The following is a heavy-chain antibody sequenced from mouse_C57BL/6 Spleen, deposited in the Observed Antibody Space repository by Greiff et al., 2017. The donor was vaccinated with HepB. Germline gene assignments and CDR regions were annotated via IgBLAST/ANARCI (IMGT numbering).Heavy chain of an antibody. Sequence: EVKLQESGPGLVKPSQSLSLTCSVTGYSITSGYYWNWIRQFPGNKLEWMGYISYDGSNNYNPSLKNRISITRDTSKNQFFLKLNSVTTEDTATYYCARDREGNAWFAYWGQGTLVTVSA. V-gene: IGHV3-6*01. CDR3: ARDREGNAWFAY. CDR2: ISYDGSN. CDR1: GYSITSGYY. J-gene: IGHJ3*01.